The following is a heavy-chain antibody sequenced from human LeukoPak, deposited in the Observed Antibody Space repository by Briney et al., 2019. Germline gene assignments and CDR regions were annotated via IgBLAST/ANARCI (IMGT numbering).Heavy chain of an antibody. CDR1: GGSISSYY. CDR3: ARQGIYYDFWSGYLN. J-gene: IGHJ4*02. CDR2: IYYSGST. V-gene: IGHV4-59*08. D-gene: IGHD3-3*01. Sequence: SETLSLTCTVSGGSISSYYWSWIRQPPGKGLEWIGYIYYSGSTNYNPSLKSRLTISVDTSKNQFSLKLSSVTAADTAVYYCARQGIYYDFWSGYLNWGQGTLVTVSS.